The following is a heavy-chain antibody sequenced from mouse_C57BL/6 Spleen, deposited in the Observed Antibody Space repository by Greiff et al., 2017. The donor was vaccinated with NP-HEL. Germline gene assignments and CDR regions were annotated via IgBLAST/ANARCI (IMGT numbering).Heavy chain of an antibody. CDR3: ARYDYYAPPAY. Sequence: EVQLQQSGPELVKPGASVKISCKASGYTFTDYYMNWVKQSHGKSLEWIGDINPNNGGTSYNQKFKGKATLTVDKSSSTAYMELRSLTSEDSAVYYCARYDYYAPPAYWGQGTLVTVSA. CDR1: GYTFTDYY. D-gene: IGHD1-1*01. V-gene: IGHV1-26*01. J-gene: IGHJ3*01. CDR2: INPNNGGT.